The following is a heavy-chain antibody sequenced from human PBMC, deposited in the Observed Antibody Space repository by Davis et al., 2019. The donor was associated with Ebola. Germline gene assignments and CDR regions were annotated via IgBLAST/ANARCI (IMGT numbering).Heavy chain of an antibody. V-gene: IGHV5-10-1*01. J-gene: IGHJ3*01. CDR1: GYTFTKYW. CDR3: ALTATMRRG. D-gene: IGHD1-7*01. CDR2: FNPIYSYT. Sequence: GESLKISCEGSGYTFTKYWINWVRQMPGTLLEWIVTFNPIYSYTHYHPSFEGHVSISTDNSISTAYLQWSSLKASDTAMYYCALTATMRRGWGQGTKVTVSS.